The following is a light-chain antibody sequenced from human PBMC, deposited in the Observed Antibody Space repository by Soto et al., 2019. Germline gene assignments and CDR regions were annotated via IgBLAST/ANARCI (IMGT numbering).Light chain of an antibody. CDR3: SSYAGSGTV. CDR2: DVT. J-gene: IGLJ3*02. CDR1: SSDVGAYDF. V-gene: IGLV2-14*01. Sequence: ALTQPASVSGSPGQSITISCTGTSSDVGAYDFVSWYQQVPGKAPQLILYDVTNWPSGVSNRFSGSKSGNTASLTISGLQAEDKGDYYCSSYAGSGTVFGGGTKLTVL.